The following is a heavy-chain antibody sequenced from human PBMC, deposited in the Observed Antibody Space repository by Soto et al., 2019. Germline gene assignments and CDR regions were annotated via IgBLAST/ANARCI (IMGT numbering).Heavy chain of an antibody. CDR2: ISAYNGNT. J-gene: IGHJ4*02. CDR3: ARGRGSNMIVVVIDFDY. Sequence: ASVNVSCKASGYTFTSYGISWVRQAPGQGLEWMGWISAYNGNTNYAQKLQGRVTMTTDTSTSTAYMELRSLRSDDTAVYYCARGRGSNMIVVVIDFDYWGQGTLVTVS. V-gene: IGHV1-18*01. D-gene: IGHD3-22*01. CDR1: GYTFTSYG.